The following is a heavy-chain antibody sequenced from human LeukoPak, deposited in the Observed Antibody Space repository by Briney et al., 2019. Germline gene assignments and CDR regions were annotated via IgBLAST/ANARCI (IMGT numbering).Heavy chain of an antibody. D-gene: IGHD6-13*01. CDR1: GFTVSSNY. J-gene: IGHJ2*01. CDR2: IYSGGNT. CDR3: AREGYWSTNWYKFGSLLRYFDL. V-gene: IGHV3-53*01. Sequence: QTGGSLRLSCAASGFTVSSNYMSWVRQAPGKGLQLVSIIYSGGNTYYADSVKGRFTISRDNAKNSLYLQMNSLRAEDTAVYYCAREGYWSTNWYKFGSLLRYFDLWGRGTLVTVSS.